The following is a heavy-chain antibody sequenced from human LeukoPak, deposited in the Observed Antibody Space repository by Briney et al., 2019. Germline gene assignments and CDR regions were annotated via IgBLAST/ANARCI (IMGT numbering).Heavy chain of an antibody. CDR3: AKDEGGIGNRPLYYFDY. CDR1: GFTFSSYG. CDR2: ISYDGSNK. D-gene: IGHD1-14*01. V-gene: IGHV3-30*18. Sequence: GGSLRLSCAASGFTFSSYGMHWVRQAPGKGLEWVAVISYDGSNKYYADSVKGRFTISRDNSKDTLYLQMNSLRAEDTAVYYCAKDEGGIGNRPLYYFDYWGREPWSPSPQ. J-gene: IGHJ4*02.